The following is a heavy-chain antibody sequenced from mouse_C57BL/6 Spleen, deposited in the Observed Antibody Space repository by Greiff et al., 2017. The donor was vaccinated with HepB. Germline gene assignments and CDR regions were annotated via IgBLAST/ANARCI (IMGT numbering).Heavy chain of an antibody. D-gene: IGHD2-4*01. CDR2: IWSDGST. Sequence: QVQLKESGPGLVAPSQSLSITCTVSGFSLTSYGVHWVRQPPGKGLEWLVVIWSDGSTTYNSALKSRLSISKDNSKSQVFLKMNSLQTDDTAMYYCARHAIPYDYDEGDYAMDYWGQGTSVTVSS. V-gene: IGHV2-6-1*01. CDR3: ARHAIPYDYDEGDYAMDY. CDR1: GFSLTSYG. J-gene: IGHJ4*01.